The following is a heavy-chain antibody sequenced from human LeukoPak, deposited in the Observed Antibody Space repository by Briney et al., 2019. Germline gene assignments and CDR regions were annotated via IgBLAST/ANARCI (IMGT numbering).Heavy chain of an antibody. V-gene: IGHV4-31*03. J-gene: IGHJ4*02. CDR1: GGSISSGGYY. CDR2: IYYSGST. D-gene: IGHD3-3*01. Sequence: SQTLSLTCTVSGGSISSGGYYWSWIRQHPGKGLEWIGYIYYSGSTNYNPSLKSRVTISVDTSKNQFSLKLSSVTAADTAVYYCARHRITIFGVVIPYLDYWGQGTLVTVSS. CDR3: ARHRITIFGVVIPYLDY.